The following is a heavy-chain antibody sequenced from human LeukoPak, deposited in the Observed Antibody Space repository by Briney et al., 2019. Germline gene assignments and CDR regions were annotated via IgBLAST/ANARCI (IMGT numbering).Heavy chain of an antibody. V-gene: IGHV4-61*01. CDR1: GGTVISGSYH. CDR3: AREKRTYNFGSGSQGFDY. CDR2: IYYSGST. J-gene: IGHJ4*02. D-gene: IGHD3-10*01. Sequence: PSETLSLTCTVSGGTVISGSYHWNWIRQPPGKTLEWIGYIYYSGSTNYNPSLKSRVTISMDTSKMQFSLKLNSVTAADTAVYYCAREKRTYNFGSGSQGFDYWGQGTLVTVSS.